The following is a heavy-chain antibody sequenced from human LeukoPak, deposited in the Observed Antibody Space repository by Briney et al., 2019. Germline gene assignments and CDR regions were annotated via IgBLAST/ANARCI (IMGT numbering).Heavy chain of an antibody. D-gene: IGHD3-16*01. V-gene: IGHV3-69-1*01. J-gene: IGHJ4*02. Sequence: PGGSLRRSCVASGFTFTDHPMNWVLQAPGYGLEWISYIGGDGIAFYADSVKGRFTASKDDARKSMYLQMNSLRVEDTAVYYCAKDRANWAIDDWGQGTQVTVSS. CDR3: AKDRANWAIDD. CDR1: GFTFTDHP. CDR2: IGGDGIA.